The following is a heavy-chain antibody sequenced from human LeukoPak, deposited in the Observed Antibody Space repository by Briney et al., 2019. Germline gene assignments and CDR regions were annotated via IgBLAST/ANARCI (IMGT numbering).Heavy chain of an antibody. CDR3: AREVGDYVWGSYRHGGVLDP. V-gene: IGHV1-18*04. CDR1: GYTFTSYG. D-gene: IGHD3-16*02. Sequence: ASVTVSCKASGYTFTSYGISWVRQAPGQGLEGMGWISAYNGNTNYPQKLQGRVTMTTDTSTSTAYMELRSLRSDDTAVYYCAREVGDYVWGSYRHGGVLDPWGQGTLVTVSS. J-gene: IGHJ5*02. CDR2: ISAYNGNT.